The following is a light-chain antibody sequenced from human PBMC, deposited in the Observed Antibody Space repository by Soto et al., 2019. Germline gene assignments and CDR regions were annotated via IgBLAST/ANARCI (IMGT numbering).Light chain of an antibody. V-gene: IGKV1-39*01. CDR2: AAS. CDR3: QQSYMEPIT. J-gene: IGKJ5*01. Sequence: DIQMTQPPSSLSASLGDRVTITCRASQSISSYLNWYQQKPGKAPKLLIYAASSLQSGVPSRFSGSGSGTDFTLTISSLQPEDFATYYCQQSYMEPITFGQGTLLEIK. CDR1: QSISSY.